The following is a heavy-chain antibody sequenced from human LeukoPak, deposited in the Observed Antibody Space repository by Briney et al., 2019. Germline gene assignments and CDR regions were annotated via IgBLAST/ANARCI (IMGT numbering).Heavy chain of an antibody. CDR2: IYDSGST. CDR1: GASIRSGDYY. Sequence: PSETLSLTCTVSGASIRSGDYYWSWIRQPPGKGLEWIGYIYDSGSTYYNPSLKSRLTISVDTSENQFSLKLSSVTAADTAVYYCARNSNNAFDIWGQGTMVTVSS. J-gene: IGHJ3*02. CDR3: ARNSNNAFDI. D-gene: IGHD6-13*01. V-gene: IGHV4-30-4*01.